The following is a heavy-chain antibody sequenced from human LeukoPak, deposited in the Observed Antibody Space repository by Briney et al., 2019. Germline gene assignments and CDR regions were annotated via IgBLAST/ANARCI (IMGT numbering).Heavy chain of an antibody. V-gene: IGHV3-11*04. CDR1: GFTFSDYS. CDR3: ARDGQRPLSATRQYFYAFYMDV. J-gene: IGHJ6*03. CDR2: ISSAARTT. Sequence: GGSLRLSCAVSGFTFSDYSMTWIRQAPGKGLEWVSYISSAARTTYYADSVKGRLTISRDNTKNTLYLQMNSLRAEDTAVYYCARDGQRPLSATRQYFYAFYMDVWGKGTAVTVS. D-gene: IGHD2/OR15-2a*01.